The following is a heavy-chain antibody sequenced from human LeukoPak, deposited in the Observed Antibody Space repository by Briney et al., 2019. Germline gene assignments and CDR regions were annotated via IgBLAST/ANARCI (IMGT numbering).Heavy chain of an antibody. CDR1: GYTFTTYG. D-gene: IGHD5-12*01. CDR3: ARDSGYESYNWFDP. Sequence: ASVTVSCKASGYTFTTYGISWVRQAPGQGLEWMGWISAYNGNTNYAQNFQGRVTMTTDISTSTAYMELRSLRSDDTAVYYCARDSGYESYNWFDPWGQGTLVTVSP. V-gene: IGHV1-18*01. CDR2: ISAYNGNT. J-gene: IGHJ5*02.